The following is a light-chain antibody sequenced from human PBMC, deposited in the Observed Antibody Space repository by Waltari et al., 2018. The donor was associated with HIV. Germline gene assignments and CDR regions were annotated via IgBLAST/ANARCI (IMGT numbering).Light chain of an antibody. CDR1: KLGDKY. V-gene: IGLV3-1*01. Sequence: SYELTQPPSVSVSPGQTASITSSGDKLGDKYACWYQQKPGQSPVLVIYQDIKRPSGIPERFSGSNSGNTATLTISGTQTLDEADYYCQAWDSSTVVFGGGTKLTVL. CDR3: QAWDSSTVV. J-gene: IGLJ2*01. CDR2: QDI.